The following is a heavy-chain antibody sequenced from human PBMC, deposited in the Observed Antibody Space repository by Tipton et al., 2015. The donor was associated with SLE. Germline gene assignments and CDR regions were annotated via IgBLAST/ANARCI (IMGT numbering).Heavy chain of an antibody. V-gene: IGHV4-59*08. J-gene: IGHJ4*02. Sequence: TLSLTCTASGGSIRSDYWTWARQPPGQGLEWIAYTSYSGSGNYNPSLEGRVTVSLDTSKNQFSLKLTSVTAADTAVYFCGRIDYGAKVVDYWGQGTLVTVSS. D-gene: IGHD4/OR15-4a*01. CDR2: TSYSGSG. CDR1: GGSIRSDY. CDR3: GRIDYGAKVVDY.